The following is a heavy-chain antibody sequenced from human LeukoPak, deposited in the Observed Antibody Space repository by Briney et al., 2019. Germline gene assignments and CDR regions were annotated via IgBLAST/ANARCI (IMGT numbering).Heavy chain of an antibody. J-gene: IGHJ5*02. CDR1: GGSFSGYY. Sequence: PSETLSLTCAVYGGSFSGYYWSWIRQPPGKGLEWTGEINHSGSTNYNPSLKSRVTISVDTSKNQFSLKLSSVTAADTAVYYCARSSFLRSAYDPWGQGTLVTVSS. V-gene: IGHV4-34*01. CDR2: INHSGST. D-gene: IGHD3-10*02. CDR3: ARSSFLRSAYDP.